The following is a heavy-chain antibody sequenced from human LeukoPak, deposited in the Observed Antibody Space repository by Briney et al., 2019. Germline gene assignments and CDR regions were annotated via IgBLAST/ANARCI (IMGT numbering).Heavy chain of an antibody. D-gene: IGHD3-10*01. CDR1: GYTFTGYY. CDR3: ARERPGPRFDY. J-gene: IGHJ4*02. CDR2: INPNSGGT. V-gene: IGHV1-2*02. Sequence: ASVKVSCKASGYTFTGYYIHWVRQAPGQGLEWMGWINPNSGGTSYAQKFQGRVTMTRDTSISTAYMELSRLRSDDTAVYYCARERPGPRFDYWGQGTLVTVSS.